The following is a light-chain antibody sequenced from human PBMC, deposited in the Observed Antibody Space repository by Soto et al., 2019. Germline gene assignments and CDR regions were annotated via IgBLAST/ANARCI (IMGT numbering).Light chain of an antibody. CDR3: CSYAGSTTFVV. CDR1: RSDVGSYNL. V-gene: IGLV2-23*03. CDR2: EGS. Sequence: QSALTQPASVSGSPGQSITISCTGSRSDVGSYNLVSWYQHHPGKAPKLIIYEGSKRPSGVSNPFSGSKSDNTASLTISGLQAEDEADYFCCSYAGSTTFVVFGGGTKLTVL. J-gene: IGLJ2*01.